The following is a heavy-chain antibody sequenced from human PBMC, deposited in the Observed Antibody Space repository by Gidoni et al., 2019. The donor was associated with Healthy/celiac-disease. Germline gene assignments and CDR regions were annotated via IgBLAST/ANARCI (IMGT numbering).Heavy chain of an antibody. CDR3: AKDKSPINRNSDWAEYFQH. J-gene: IGHJ1*01. CDR1: GFTFSSYA. CDR2: ISGSGGST. D-gene: IGHD3-16*02. V-gene: IGHV3-23*01. Sequence: EVQLLESGGGLVQPGGSLRLSCAASGFTFSSYAMSWVRQAPGKGLEWVSAISGSGGSTYYADSVKGRFTISRDNSKNTLYLQMNSLRAEDTAVYYCAKDKSPINRNSDWAEYFQHWGQGTLVTVSS.